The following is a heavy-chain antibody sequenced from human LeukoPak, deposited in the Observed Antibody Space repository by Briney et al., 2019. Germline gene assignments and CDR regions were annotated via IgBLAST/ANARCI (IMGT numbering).Heavy chain of an antibody. CDR2: INPNSGGT. D-gene: IGHD3-9*01. V-gene: IGHV1-2*04. J-gene: IGHJ5*02. CDR1: GYTFTGYY. CDR3: ARGVMPTYYDILTGSHLTGGNWFDP. Sequence: ASVKVSCKASGYTFTGYYMHWVRQAPGQGLEWMGWINPNSGGTNYAQKFQGWVTMTRDTSISTAYVELSRLRSDDTAVYYCARGVMPTYYDILTGSHLTGGNWFDPWGQGTLVTVSS.